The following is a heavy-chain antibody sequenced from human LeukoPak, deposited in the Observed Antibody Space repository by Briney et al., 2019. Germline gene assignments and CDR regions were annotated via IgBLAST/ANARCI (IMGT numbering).Heavy chain of an antibody. V-gene: IGHV3-23*01. J-gene: IGHJ4*02. CDR1: GFTFSNYA. Sequence: GGPLRLSCAASGFTFSNYALTWVRQAPGMGLEWVSAISGSGGGTYYADSVKGRFTISRDNSMNTLYLQMNSLRAEDTALYYCAKAGGYGSGSYYPDYWGQGTLVTVSS. CDR2: ISGSGGGT. D-gene: IGHD3-10*01. CDR3: AKAGGYGSGSYYPDY.